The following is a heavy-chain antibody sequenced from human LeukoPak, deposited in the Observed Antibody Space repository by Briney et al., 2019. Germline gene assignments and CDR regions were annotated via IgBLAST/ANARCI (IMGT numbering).Heavy chain of an antibody. D-gene: IGHD6-19*01. J-gene: IGHJ4*02. CDR2: LSYDGSEK. V-gene: IGHV3-30*18. Sequence: PGGSLRLSCAASGFTFSTYGMHWVRQAPGKGLEWVAVLSYDGSEKYYADSVKGRCTISRDNSKNTLYQQMNSLRAEDTAVYYCAKSSSGWYGGFDYWGQGTLVTVSS. CDR3: AKSSSGWYGGFDY. CDR1: GFTFSTYG.